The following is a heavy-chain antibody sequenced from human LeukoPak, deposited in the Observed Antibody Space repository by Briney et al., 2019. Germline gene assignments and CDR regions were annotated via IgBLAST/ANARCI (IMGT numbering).Heavy chain of an antibody. J-gene: IGHJ4*02. CDR1: GFTFSSYA. CDR2: ISGSGGST. V-gene: IGHV3-23*01. D-gene: IGHD2-15*01. CDR3: AKAPVTTCSGAYCYPFDY. Sequence: GGSLRLSCAASGFTFSSYAMSWVRQAPGKGLEWVSVISGSGGSTSYADSVKGRFTISRDNSMNTLYLQMNSLRAEDTAVYYCAKAPVTTCSGAYCYPFDYWGQGTLVTVSS.